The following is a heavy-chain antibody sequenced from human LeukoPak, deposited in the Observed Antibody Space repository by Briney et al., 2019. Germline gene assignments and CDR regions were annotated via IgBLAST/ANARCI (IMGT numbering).Heavy chain of an antibody. Sequence: SETLSLTCTVSGYSISSGYYWGWIRQPPGKGLEWIGSIYHSGSTYYNPSLKSRVTISVDTSKNQFSLKLSSVTAADTAVYYCARRKRSSSWYDYFDYWGQGTLVTVSS. V-gene: IGHV4-38-2*02. D-gene: IGHD6-13*01. CDR1: GYSISSGYY. CDR3: ARRKRSSSWYDYFDY. CDR2: IYHSGST. J-gene: IGHJ4*02.